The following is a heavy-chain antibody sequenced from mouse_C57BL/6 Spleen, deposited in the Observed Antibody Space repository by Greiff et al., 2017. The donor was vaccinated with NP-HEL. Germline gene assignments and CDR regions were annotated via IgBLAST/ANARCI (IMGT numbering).Heavy chain of an antibody. J-gene: IGHJ4*01. CDR1: GYTFTDYE. V-gene: IGHV1-15*01. Sequence: VKLQESGAELVRPGASVTLSCKASGYTFTDYEMHWVKQTPVHGLEWIGAIDPETGGTAYNQKFKGKAILTADKSSSTAYMELRSLTSEDSAVYYCTRAGGSSPYYYAMDYWGQGTSVTVSS. CDR3: TRAGGSSPYYYAMDY. D-gene: IGHD1-1*01. CDR2: IDPETGGT.